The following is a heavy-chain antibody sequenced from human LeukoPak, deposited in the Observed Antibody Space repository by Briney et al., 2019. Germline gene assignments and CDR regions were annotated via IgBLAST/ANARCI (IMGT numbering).Heavy chain of an antibody. Sequence: GASVKVSCKASGYTFTGYYMHRVRQAPGQGLEWMGWINPNSGGTNYAQKFQGRVTMTRDTSISTAYMELSRLRSDDTAVYYCAGGDGFPSLNYYYYYMDVWGKGTTVTVSS. CDR3: AGGDGFPSLNYYYYYMDV. J-gene: IGHJ6*03. V-gene: IGHV1-2*02. CDR1: GYTFTGYY. CDR2: INPNSGGT.